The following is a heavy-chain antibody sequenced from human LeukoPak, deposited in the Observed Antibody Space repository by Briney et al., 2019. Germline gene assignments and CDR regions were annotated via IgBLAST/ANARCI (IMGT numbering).Heavy chain of an antibody. D-gene: IGHD3-10*01. Sequence: PGGSLRLSCAAPRFTFSDYNMTWIPQAPGKGLEWVSSISRSGSTKYYADSVKGRFTISRDNAKNSLYLQMNSLRAEDTAVYYCARDGMVRGTKDYYYYYMDVWGKGTTVTISS. CDR2: ISRSGSTK. J-gene: IGHJ6*03. V-gene: IGHV3-11*01. CDR1: RFTFSDYN. CDR3: ARDGMVRGTKDYYYYYMDV.